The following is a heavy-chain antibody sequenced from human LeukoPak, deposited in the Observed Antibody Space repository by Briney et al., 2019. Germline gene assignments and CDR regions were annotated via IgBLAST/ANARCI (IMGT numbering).Heavy chain of an antibody. Sequence: GGSLRLSCAASGFTFSSYNMNWVRQAPGKGLEWVSSISSSSGYIYYADSVKGRFTISRDNAKNSLYLQMNSLSPGDTAVYYCARVDAFDIWGQGTMVTVSS. J-gene: IGHJ3*02. CDR2: ISSSSGYI. CDR1: GFTFSSYN. V-gene: IGHV3-21*01. CDR3: ARVDAFDI.